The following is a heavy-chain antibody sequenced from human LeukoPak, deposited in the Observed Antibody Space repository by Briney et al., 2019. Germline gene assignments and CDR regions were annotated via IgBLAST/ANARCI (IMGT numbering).Heavy chain of an antibody. V-gene: IGHV4-39*01. Sequence: PSETLSLTCSVSGGSIRSNSYYWGWVRQPPGKGLEWIGSIYYSGSTYYNPFLKSRVTISVDTSKNQFSLKLSPVTAADTAVYYCAGHIQIGLRVSRLGWFDPWGQGTLVTVSS. CDR3: AGHIQIGLRVSRLGWFDP. CDR2: IYYSGST. J-gene: IGHJ5*02. D-gene: IGHD2-21*02. CDR1: GGSIRSNSYY.